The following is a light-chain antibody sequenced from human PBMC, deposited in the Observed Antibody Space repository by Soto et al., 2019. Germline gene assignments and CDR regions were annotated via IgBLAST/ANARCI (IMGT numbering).Light chain of an antibody. CDR1: QSVGNN. CDR3: RQYNKWPLFT. Sequence: EILMTQSPATLSVSPGERATLSCRASQSVGNNLAWYQQRPAQAPRLLIYAASTRATGIPARFSGSGSGTEFTLTISSLQSEDFAVYYCRQYNKWPLFTFGPGTRVDI. J-gene: IGKJ3*01. V-gene: IGKV3-15*01. CDR2: AAS.